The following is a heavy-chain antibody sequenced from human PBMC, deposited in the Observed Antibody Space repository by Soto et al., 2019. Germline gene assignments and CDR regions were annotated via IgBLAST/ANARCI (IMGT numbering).Heavy chain of an antibody. CDR1: GFTFSSYG. D-gene: IGHD6-19*01. CDR3: AIYSSGWYPLDY. Sequence: GALRLSCAASGFTFSSYGMHWVRQAPGKGLEWVAVISYDGSNKYYADSVKGRFTISRDNSKNTLYLQMNSLRAEDTAVYYCAIYSSGWYPLDYWGQGT. V-gene: IGHV3-30*03. J-gene: IGHJ4*02. CDR2: ISYDGSNK.